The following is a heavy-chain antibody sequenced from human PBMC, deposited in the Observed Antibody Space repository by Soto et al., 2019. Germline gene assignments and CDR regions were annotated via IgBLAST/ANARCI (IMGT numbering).Heavy chain of an antibody. CDR2: IYHSGST. Sequence: SETLSLTCAVSGYSISSGYYWGWIRQPPGKGLEWIGSIYHSGSTYYNPSLKSRVTISVDTSKNQFSLKLSSVTAADTAVYYCARVPPGGLLWFGELFRWSYDMDVWGQGTTVTVSS. D-gene: IGHD3-10*01. J-gene: IGHJ6*02. CDR1: GYSISSGYY. CDR3: ARVPPGGLLWFGELFRWSYDMDV. V-gene: IGHV4-38-2*01.